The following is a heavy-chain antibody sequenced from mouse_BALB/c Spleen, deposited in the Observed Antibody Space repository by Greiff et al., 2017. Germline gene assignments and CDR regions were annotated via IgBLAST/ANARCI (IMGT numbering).Heavy chain of an antibody. Sequence: DVMLVESGGGLVKPGGSLKLSCAASGFTFSSYAMSWVRQTPEKRLEWVASISSGGSTYYPDSVKGRFTISRDNARNILYLQMSSLRSEDTAMYYCARPDDGYLFDYWGQGTTLTVSS. J-gene: IGHJ2*01. CDR2: ISSGGST. CDR1: GFTFSSYA. V-gene: IGHV5-6-5*01. D-gene: IGHD2-3*01. CDR3: ARPDDGYLFDY.